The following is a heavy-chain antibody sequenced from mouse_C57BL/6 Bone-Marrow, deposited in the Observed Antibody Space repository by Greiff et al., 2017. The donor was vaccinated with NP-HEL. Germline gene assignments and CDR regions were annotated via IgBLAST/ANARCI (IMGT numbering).Heavy chain of an antibody. D-gene: IGHD1-1*01. CDR3: ARYYYGSSSFDD. V-gene: IGHV1-72*01. J-gene: IGHJ2*01. Sequence: QVQLQQPGAELVKPGASVKLSCTASGYTFTSYLMPWVRQRPGRGPEWIGMIDPISGGTKYTEKFKSKATLTVDKPSSTAYMQMNSLTSEDSAVYYCARYYYGSSSFDDWGQGTTLTVSS. CDR1: GYTFTSYL. CDR2: IDPISGGT.